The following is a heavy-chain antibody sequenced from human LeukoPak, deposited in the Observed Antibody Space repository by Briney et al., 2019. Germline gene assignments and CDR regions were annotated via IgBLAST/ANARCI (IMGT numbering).Heavy chain of an antibody. Sequence: GGSLRLSCAASGFTLINYGMHWVRQAPGKGLEWVAFIQYDGTNKYYADSVKGRFTISRDNSKNSLYLQLNSLRAEDTAVYYCATDDYGGLDYWGQGTLVTVSS. CDR3: ATDDYGGLDY. CDR1: GFTLINYG. V-gene: IGHV3-30*02. CDR2: IQYDGTNK. J-gene: IGHJ4*02. D-gene: IGHD4-23*01.